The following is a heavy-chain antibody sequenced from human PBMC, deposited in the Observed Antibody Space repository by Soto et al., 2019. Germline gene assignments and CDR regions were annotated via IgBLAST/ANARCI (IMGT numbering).Heavy chain of an antibody. Sequence: QVQLQQSGPGLVKPSQTLSLTCAISGDSVSSKSAAWHWIRQSPSRGLEWLGRTYYRSKWSSNYAVSVTSRITITPATSKNQFSLQLRSVTPDDTAIYYCARTGDYLVAYWGQGTLVTVSS. D-gene: IGHD7-27*01. CDR2: TYYRSKWSS. V-gene: IGHV6-1*01. CDR1: GDSVSSKSAA. J-gene: IGHJ4*02. CDR3: ARTGDYLVAY.